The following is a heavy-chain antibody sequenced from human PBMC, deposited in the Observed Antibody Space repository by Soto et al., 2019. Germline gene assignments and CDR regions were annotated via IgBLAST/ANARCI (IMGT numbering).Heavy chain of an antibody. CDR1: GFTFSSFA. CDR2: ISTNGGST. D-gene: IGHD5-12*01. CDR3: VKDLSVVVATIGGRYGLDV. V-gene: IGHV3-64D*06. Sequence: PGGSLRLSCSASGFTFSSFAMHWVRQTPGKGLEYVSAISTNGGSTYYADSVKGRFTISRDDSKNTLYLQMSSLRADDTAVYYCVKDLSVVVATIGGRYGLDVWGQGTTVTVSS. J-gene: IGHJ6*02.